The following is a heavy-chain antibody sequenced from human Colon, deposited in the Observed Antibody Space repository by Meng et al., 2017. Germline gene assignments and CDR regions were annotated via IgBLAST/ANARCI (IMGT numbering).Heavy chain of an antibody. D-gene: IGHD3-10*01. Sequence: VDVGGGLVRPGGSWRLTLRVSGVTFGSCWMHWCRQGQGGGLVWVSRIVPDGSGATYADSVKGRFTISRDNAKNTVYLEMNSLRAEDTGVYYCARDRNLWQLDYWGQGTLVTVSS. CDR3: ARDRNLWQLDY. J-gene: IGHJ4*02. CDR2: IVPDGSGA. CDR1: GVTFGSCW. V-gene: IGHV3-74*01.